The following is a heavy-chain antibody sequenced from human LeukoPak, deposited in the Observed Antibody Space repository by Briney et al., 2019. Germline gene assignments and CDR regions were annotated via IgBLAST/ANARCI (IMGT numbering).Heavy chain of an antibody. CDR3: ARAPLRQNYYDSSGYFSWFDP. V-gene: IGHV1-69*05. J-gene: IGHJ5*02. Sequence: GSSVKVSCKASGGTFSSYAISWVRQAPGQGLEWMGGIIPIFGTANYAQKFQGRVTITTDESTSTAYMELSSLRSEDTAVYYCARAPLRQNYYDSSGYFSWFDPWGQGTLVTVSS. CDR1: GGTFSSYA. D-gene: IGHD3-22*01. CDR2: IIPIFGTA.